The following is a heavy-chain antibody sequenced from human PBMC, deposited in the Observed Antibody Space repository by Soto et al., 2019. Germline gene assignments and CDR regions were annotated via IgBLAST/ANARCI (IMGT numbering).Heavy chain of an antibody. Sequence: PGGSLRLSCAASGFTFSDHYIDWVRQAPGKGLEWVGRTSIKPNIYTTEYAASVKGRFTISGDDSKNSLYLQMNSLKTEDTAVYYCARRGVYTMYRGMEVWGQGTTVTVSS. CDR1: GFTFSDHY. J-gene: IGHJ6*02. D-gene: IGHD2-8*01. V-gene: IGHV3-72*01. CDR3: ARRGVYTMYRGMEV. CDR2: TSIKPNIYTT.